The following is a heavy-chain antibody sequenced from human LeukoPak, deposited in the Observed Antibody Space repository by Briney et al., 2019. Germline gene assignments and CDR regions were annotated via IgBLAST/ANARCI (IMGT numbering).Heavy chain of an antibody. Sequence: ASVKVSCKASGYTFTGYYMHWVRQAPGQGLEWMGGIIPIFGTANYAQKFQGRVTITADKSTSTAYMELSSLRSEDTAVYYCARGGVPAKDPFDYWGQGTLVTVSS. J-gene: IGHJ4*02. CDR1: GYTFTGYY. CDR2: IIPIFGTA. V-gene: IGHV1-69*06. CDR3: ARGGVPAKDPFDY. D-gene: IGHD2-2*01.